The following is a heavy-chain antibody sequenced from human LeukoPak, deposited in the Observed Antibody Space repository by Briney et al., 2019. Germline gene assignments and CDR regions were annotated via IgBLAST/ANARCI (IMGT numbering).Heavy chain of an antibody. CDR3: AKKGGRSSSGWYFDY. Sequence: GGSLRLSCAASGFTFSDYAMNWVRQAPGKGLEWASTISGPAGSTYYADSVKGRFTVSRDNSKSTLYLQMKSLRAEDTAIYYCAKKGGRSSSGWYFDYWGQGTLVTVSS. V-gene: IGHV3-23*01. CDR2: ISGPAGST. D-gene: IGHD6-19*01. CDR1: GFTFSDYA. J-gene: IGHJ4*02.